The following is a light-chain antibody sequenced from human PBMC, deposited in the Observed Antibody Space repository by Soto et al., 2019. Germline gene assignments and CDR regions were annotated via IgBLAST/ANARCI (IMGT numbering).Light chain of an antibody. CDR1: QTISSW. V-gene: IGKV1-5*03. J-gene: IGKJ1*01. CDR3: QHYNSNSEA. Sequence: IRMIKYTSTLFGSVGVRVTITCRASQTISSWLAWYQQKPGKAPKLLIYKASTLKSGVPSRFSGSGSGTEFTLTISSLQPDDSATYYCQHYNSNSEAFRQGTQL. CDR2: KAS.